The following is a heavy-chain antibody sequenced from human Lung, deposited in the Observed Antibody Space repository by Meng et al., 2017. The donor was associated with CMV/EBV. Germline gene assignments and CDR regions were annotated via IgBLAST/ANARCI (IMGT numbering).Heavy chain of an antibody. CDR1: GYTFTAHY. CDR2: IHPHRGDT. V-gene: IGHV1-2*02. J-gene: IGHJ4*02. Sequence: ASXXVSCKASGYTFTAHYFHWVRQAPGQGLEWMGWIHPHRGDTNYAQQFQGRVTLTRDTSINTGYMKLTRLTSDDTAVYYCARDNNGGPDYWGQGTLVTVSS. CDR3: ARDNNGGPDY. D-gene: IGHD7-27*01.